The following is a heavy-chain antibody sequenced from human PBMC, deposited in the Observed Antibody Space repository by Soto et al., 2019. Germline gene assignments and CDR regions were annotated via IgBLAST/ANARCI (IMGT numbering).Heavy chain of an antibody. D-gene: IGHD2-15*01. CDR2: INHSGST. Sequence: QVQLQQWGAGLLKPSETLSLTCAVYGGSFSGYYWSWIRQPPGKGLEWIGEINHSGSTNYNPSLNSRVTISVDTSKNQFSLKLSSVTAADTAVYYCARGQRGYFDDWGQGTLVTVSS. J-gene: IGHJ4*02. V-gene: IGHV4-34*01. CDR3: ARGQRGYFDD. CDR1: GGSFSGYY.